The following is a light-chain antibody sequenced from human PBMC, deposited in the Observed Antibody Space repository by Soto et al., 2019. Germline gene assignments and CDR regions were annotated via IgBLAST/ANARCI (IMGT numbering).Light chain of an antibody. Sequence: AIQMTQSPSSLSTSVGDRVTITCRASQGIRNDLGWYQQKPGKAPKLLIYAASKLQSGVPSRFIGSGSGAGFTLTITSLQPEDFATYFCLQDYSYPYTFGQGTELEIK. V-gene: IGKV1-6*01. CDR1: QGIRND. J-gene: IGKJ2*01. CDR2: AAS. CDR3: LQDYSYPYT.